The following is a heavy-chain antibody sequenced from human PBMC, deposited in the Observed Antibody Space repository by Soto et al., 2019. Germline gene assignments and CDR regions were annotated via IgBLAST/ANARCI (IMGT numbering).Heavy chain of an antibody. D-gene: IGHD2-15*01. J-gene: IGHJ4*02. CDR2: IYWNDDK. CDR3: AHIFCSGTRSSAPDFVY. V-gene: IGHV2-5*01. CDR1: GFSLSTSGVG. Sequence: VSGPTLLNPTQTLTLTCTFSGFSLSTSGVGVGWIRQPPGKALEWLALIYWNDDKRYSPSLKSRLTITKDTSKHQVILTISNMEPVETATCYYAHIFCSGTRSSAPDFVYWREATLVTVPS.